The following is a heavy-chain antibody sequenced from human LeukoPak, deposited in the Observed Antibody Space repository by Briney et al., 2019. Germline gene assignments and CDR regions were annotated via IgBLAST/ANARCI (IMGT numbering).Heavy chain of an antibody. CDR2: IYYSGST. V-gene: IGHV4-59*01. Sequence: SETLSLTCTVSGGSISNYYWSWIRQPPGKGLEWIGYIYYSGSTNHNSSLKSRVTISVDTSKNQFSLKLSSVTAADTAVYYCARVLYDTSGYYSSYYFDYWGQGTLVTVSS. J-gene: IGHJ4*02. CDR1: GGSISNYY. CDR3: ARVLYDTSGYYSSYYFDY. D-gene: IGHD3-22*01.